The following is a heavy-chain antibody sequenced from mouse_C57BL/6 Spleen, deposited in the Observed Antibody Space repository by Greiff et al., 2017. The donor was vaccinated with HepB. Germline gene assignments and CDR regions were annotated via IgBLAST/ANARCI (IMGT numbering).Heavy chain of an antibody. J-gene: IGHJ2*01. CDR2: ISYDGSN. V-gene: IGHV3-6*01. D-gene: IGHD2-4*01. Sequence: EVKLQESGPGLVKPSQSLSLTCSVTGYSITSGYYWNWIRQFPGNKLEWMGYISYDGSNNYNPSLKNRISITRDTSKNQFFLKLNSVTTEDTATYYCASLLLRYYFDYWGQGTTLTVSS. CDR1: GYSITSGYY. CDR3: ASLLLRYYFDY.